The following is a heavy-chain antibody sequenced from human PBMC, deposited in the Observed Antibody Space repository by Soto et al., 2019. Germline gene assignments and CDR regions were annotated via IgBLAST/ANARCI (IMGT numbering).Heavy chain of an antibody. CDR3: PKARMNHTPLWDPFHI. CDR1: GCTFSIYA. J-gene: IGHJ3*02. CDR2: ICGGNDDT. V-gene: IGHV3-23*01. Sequence: GGSLRLSCAASGCTFSIYAMSWVRQAPGKGLEWVSGICGGNDDTYYADSVKGRFTISRDSSNSTRSLQMNGRRAEGPAVDHGPKARMNHTPLWDPFHIWGQGTMVTASS. D-gene: IGHD2-15*01.